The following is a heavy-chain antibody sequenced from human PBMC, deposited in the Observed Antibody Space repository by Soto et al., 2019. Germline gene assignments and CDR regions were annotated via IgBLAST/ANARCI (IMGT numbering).Heavy chain of an antibody. V-gene: IGHV4-61*01. CDR1: GDSVSSGSYY. CDR3: ARGGGYCGTTSCYTYFFDY. J-gene: IGHJ4*02. D-gene: IGHD2-2*01. Sequence: ETLSLTCTVSGDSVSSGSYYWSWIRQPPGKGLEWIAYIHYSGTTNYNPSLKSRVTISVDTSKNQFSLKLTSVTAADTAMFYCARGGGYCGTTSCYTYFFDYWGQGALVTVSS. CDR2: IHYSGTT.